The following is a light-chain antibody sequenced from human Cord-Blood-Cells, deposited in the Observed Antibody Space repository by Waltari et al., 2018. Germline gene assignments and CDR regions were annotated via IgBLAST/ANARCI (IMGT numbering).Light chain of an antibody. CDR3: NSRDSSGNHLV. V-gene: IGLV3-19*01. CDR1: SLRSYY. CDR2: GKN. Sequence: SSELTQDPAVSVALGQTVRITCQGDSLRSYYASWYQQKPGQAPVLVIYGKNNRHSGIPDRFSGSSSGNTASLTITGDQAEDEADYYCNSRDSSGNHLVFGGGTKLTVL. J-gene: IGLJ3*02.